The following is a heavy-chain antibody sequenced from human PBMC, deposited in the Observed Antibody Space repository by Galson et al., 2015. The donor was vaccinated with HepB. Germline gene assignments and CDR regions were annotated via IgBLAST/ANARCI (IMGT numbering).Heavy chain of an antibody. J-gene: IGHJ4*02. CDR1: GFTFSSHA. CDR2: IRGSGGST. D-gene: IGHD3-16*01. CDR3: AKDLDVRGSRYSDY. V-gene: IGHV3-23*01. Sequence: SQRLSCAASGFTFSSHAMTWVRQALGKGLEWVSAIRGSGGSTYYEDSVRGRFTISRDNSKNTLYLQMNSLRAEDTAVYYCAKDLDVRGSRYSDYWGQGTLVTVSS.